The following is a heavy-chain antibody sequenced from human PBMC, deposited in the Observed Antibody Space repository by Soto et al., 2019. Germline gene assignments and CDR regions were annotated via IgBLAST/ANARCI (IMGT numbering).Heavy chain of an antibody. CDR3: AKAQGDDFWSGYSYFDY. D-gene: IGHD3-3*01. CDR2: ISGSGGST. Sequence: EVQLLESGGGLVQPGGSLRLSCAASGFTFSSYAMSWVRQAPGKGLEWVSAISGSGGSTYYADSVKRRFTISRDNSKNTLYLQMTSLRAEDTAVYYCAKAQGDDFWSGYSYFDYWGQGTLVTVSS. CDR1: GFTFSSYA. J-gene: IGHJ4*02. V-gene: IGHV3-23*01.